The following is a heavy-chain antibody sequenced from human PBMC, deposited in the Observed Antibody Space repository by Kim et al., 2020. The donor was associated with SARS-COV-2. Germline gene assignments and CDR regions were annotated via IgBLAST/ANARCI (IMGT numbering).Heavy chain of an antibody. CDR3: AREDSGYYDSSGYYYYYLDY. J-gene: IGHJ4*02. CDR1: GFTFSSYS. CDR2: ISSSSSYI. V-gene: IGHV3-21*01. D-gene: IGHD3-22*01. Sequence: GGSLRLSCAASGFTFSSYSMNWVRQAPGKGLEWVSSISSSSSYIYYADSVKGRFTISRDNAKNSLYLQMNSLRAEDTAVYYCAREDSGYYDSSGYYYYYLDYCGQGTLFSVSS.